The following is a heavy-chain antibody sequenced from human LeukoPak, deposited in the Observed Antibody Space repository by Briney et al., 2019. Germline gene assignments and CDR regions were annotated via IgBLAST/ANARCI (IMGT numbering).Heavy chain of an antibody. CDR2: IYTSGST. D-gene: IGHD3-10*01. CDR1: GGSISSYY. V-gene: IGHV4-4*07. J-gene: IGHJ5*02. Sequence: PSETLSLTCTVSGGSISSYYWSWIRQPPGKGLEWIGRIYTSGSTNYNPSLKSRVTMSVDTSKNQFSLKLSSVTAADTAVYYCARDNMVRGVISYNWFDPWGQGTLVTVSS. CDR3: ARDNMVRGVISYNWFDP.